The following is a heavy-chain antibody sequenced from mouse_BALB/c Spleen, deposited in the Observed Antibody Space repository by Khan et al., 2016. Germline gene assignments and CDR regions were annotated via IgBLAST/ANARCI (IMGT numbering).Heavy chain of an antibody. Sequence: IQLVQSGPELKKPGETVKISCKASGYTFTNYGMNWVKQAPGKGLKWMGWINTYTGEPTYADDFKGRFAFSLETSASTAYLQINNLKNEDMATYFCARRYYGNYDAWFAYWGQGTLVTVSA. CDR3: ARRYYGNYDAWFAY. CDR1: GYTFTNYG. J-gene: IGHJ3*01. V-gene: IGHV9-1*02. CDR2: INTYTGEP. D-gene: IGHD2-1*01.